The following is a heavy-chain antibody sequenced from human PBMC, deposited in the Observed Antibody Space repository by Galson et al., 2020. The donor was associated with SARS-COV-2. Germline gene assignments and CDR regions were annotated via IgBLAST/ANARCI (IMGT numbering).Heavy chain of an antibody. CDR1: GFTFSSYS. Sequence: GESLKISCAASGFTFSSYSMNWVRQAPGKGLEWVSYISSSSSTIYYADSVKGRFTISRDNAKNSLYLQMNSLRAEDTAVYYCARVDQWGYCTNGVCPPWYFDLWGRGILVTVSS. CDR3: ARVDQWGYCTNGVCPPWYFDL. J-gene: IGHJ2*01. D-gene: IGHD2-8*01. CDR2: ISSSSSTI. V-gene: IGHV3-48*04.